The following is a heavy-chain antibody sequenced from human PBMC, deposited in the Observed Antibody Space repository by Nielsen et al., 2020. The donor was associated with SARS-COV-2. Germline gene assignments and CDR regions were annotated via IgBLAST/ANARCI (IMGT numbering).Heavy chain of an antibody. Sequence: SETLSLTCTVSGGSISSGGYYWSWIRQHPGKGLEWIGYIYYSGSTYYNPSLKSRVTISVDTSKNQFSLKLSSVTAADTAVYYCATIEHDYGDYVRYWGQGTLVTVSS. V-gene: IGHV4-31*03. CDR1: GGSISSGGYY. J-gene: IGHJ4*02. D-gene: IGHD4-17*01. CDR3: ATIEHDYGDYVRY. CDR2: IYYSGST.